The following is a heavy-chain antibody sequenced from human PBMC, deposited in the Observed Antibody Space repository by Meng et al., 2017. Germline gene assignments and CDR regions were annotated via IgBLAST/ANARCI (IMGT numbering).Heavy chain of an antibody. D-gene: IGHD3-22*01. J-gene: IGHJ4*02. Sequence: GQLLQCGPGLLKPSETLVLTCAVYGGYVSGYYWSWIRQPPRKGLEWIGEINHSGSTNYNPSLKSRVTISVDTSKNQFSLKLSSVTAADTAVYYCARVPTYYYDSSGYYLFDYWGQGTLVTVSS. CDR1: GGYVSGYY. CDR2: INHSGST. V-gene: IGHV4-34*01. CDR3: ARVPTYYYDSSGYYLFDY.